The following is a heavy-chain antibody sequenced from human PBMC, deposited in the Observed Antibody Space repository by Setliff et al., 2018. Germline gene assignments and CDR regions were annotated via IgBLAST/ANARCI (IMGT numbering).Heavy chain of an antibody. Sequence: GASVKVSCKASGYTFTGYYMHWVRQAPGQGLEWMGWINPNRGGTNYEQKFQGWVTMTRDTSISTAYMELSRLRSDDTAVYYCARGRDFWSGYLVYWGQGTLVTVSS. J-gene: IGHJ4*02. V-gene: IGHV1-2*04. CDR1: GYTFTGYY. CDR2: INPNRGGT. D-gene: IGHD3-3*01. CDR3: ARGRDFWSGYLVY.